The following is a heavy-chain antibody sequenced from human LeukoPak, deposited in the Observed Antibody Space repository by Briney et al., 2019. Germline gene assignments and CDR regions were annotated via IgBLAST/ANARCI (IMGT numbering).Heavy chain of an antibody. V-gene: IGHV4-39*01. J-gene: IGHJ4*02. CDR3: ARVVMSYPQNFDY. CDR1: GGSISSSSYY. Sequence: SETLSLTCTVSGGSISSSSYYWGWIRQPPGKRLEWIGSIYYSGSTYYNPSLKSRVTISVDTSKNQFSLKLSSVTAADTAVYYCARVVMSYPQNFDYWGQGTLVTVSS. CDR2: IYYSGST. D-gene: IGHD1-26*01.